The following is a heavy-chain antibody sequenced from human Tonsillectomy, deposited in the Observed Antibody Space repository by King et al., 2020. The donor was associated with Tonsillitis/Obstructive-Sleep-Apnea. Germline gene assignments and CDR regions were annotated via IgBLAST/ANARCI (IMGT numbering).Heavy chain of an antibody. CDR1: GFALSNVA. CDR2: ISYDGSNK. Sequence: VQLVESGGGGVQPGRSLRLSCGASGFALSNVAGQWGRQGPGKGLEGGAVISYDGSNKYYADSVRGRFPISRDNSKNTVCLQMNTVRGEDTAVYYCARDPLETYGSGSFQIDYWGQGTLVTVSS. CDR3: ARDPLETYGSGSFQIDY. D-gene: IGHD3-10*01. V-gene: IGHV3-30*01. J-gene: IGHJ4*02.